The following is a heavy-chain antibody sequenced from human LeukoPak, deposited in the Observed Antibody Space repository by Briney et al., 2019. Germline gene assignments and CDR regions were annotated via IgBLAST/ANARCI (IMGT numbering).Heavy chain of an antibody. CDR2: ISSSGLYI. J-gene: IGHJ4*02. CDR3: AREFEPDYFDY. CDR1: GFTFSGYT. Sequence: PGGSLRLSCTVSGFTFSGYTMHWVRQAPGKGLEWVSSISSSGLYIYFADSLKDRFTISRDNAKNSLYLQVNSLRAEDTAVYYCAREFEPDYFDYWGQGTLVTVSS. D-gene: IGHD1-14*01. V-gene: IGHV3-21*01.